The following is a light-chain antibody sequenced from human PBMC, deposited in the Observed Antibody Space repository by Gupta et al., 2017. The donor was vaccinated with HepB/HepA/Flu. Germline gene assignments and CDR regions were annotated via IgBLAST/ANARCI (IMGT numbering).Light chain of an antibody. J-gene: IGLJ3*02. CDR2: YDT. V-gene: IGLV3-21*01. CDR1: DVANKG. Sequence: SYVLTQPPSVSVAPGKTAKITCGGADVANKGVHWYQQKPGQAPLFVIFYDTDRPSGIPDRFSGSNSGNTATLTTSGVEAGDEADYYCQLVDTSDNYWVFGGGTKLTVL. CDR3: QLVDTSDNYWV.